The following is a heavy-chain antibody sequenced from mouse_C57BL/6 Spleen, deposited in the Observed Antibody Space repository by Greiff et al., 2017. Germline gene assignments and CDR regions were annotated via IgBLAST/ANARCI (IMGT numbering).Heavy chain of an antibody. CDR3: ASPYGNYSAWFAY. J-gene: IGHJ3*01. CDR1: GYAFSSYW. Sequence: VQLQQSGAELVKPGASVKISCKASGYAFSSYWMNWVKQRPGKGLEGIGQIYPGDGDTNYNGKFKGKATLTADKSSSTAYMQLSSLTSEDSAVYFCASPYGNYSAWFAYWGQGTLVTVSA. CDR2: IYPGDGDT. V-gene: IGHV1-80*01. D-gene: IGHD2-1*01.